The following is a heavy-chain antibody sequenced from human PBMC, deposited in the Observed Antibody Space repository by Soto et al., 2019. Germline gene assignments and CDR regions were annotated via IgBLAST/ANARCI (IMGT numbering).Heavy chain of an antibody. V-gene: IGHV1-69*06. D-gene: IGHD2-2*01. Sequence: QVQLVQSGAEVKKPGSSVKVSCKASGGTFSSYAISWVRQAPGQGLEWMGGIIPIFGTANYAQKFQGRVTITAAKSTSTAYMELSSLRSEDTAVYYCARERGEIIVVVPAAPNWFDPWGQGTLVTVSS. CDR2: IIPIFGTA. J-gene: IGHJ5*02. CDR1: GGTFSSYA. CDR3: ARERGEIIVVVPAAPNWFDP.